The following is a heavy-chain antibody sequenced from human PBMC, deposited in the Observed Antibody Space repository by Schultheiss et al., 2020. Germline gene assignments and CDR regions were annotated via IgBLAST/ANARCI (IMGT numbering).Heavy chain of an antibody. V-gene: IGHV4-30-4*08. CDR3: ARWFGELYYGMDV. D-gene: IGHD3-10*01. Sequence: SETLSLTCTVSGGSMSSHYWTWIRQPPGKGLEWIGYIYYSGSTYYNPSLKSRVTISVDTSKNQFSLKLSSVTAADTAVYYCARWFGELYYGMDVWGQGTTVTVSS. CDR2: IYYSGST. CDR1: GGSMSSHY. J-gene: IGHJ6*02.